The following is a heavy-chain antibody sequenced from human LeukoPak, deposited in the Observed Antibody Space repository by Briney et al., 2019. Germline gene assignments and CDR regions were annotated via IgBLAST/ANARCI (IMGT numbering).Heavy chain of an antibody. CDR2: INPNSGGT. CDR1: GYTFTGYY. Sequence: ASVKVSCKASGYTFTGYYMYWVRQAPGQGLEWMGWINPNSGGTNYAQKFQGRVTMTRDTSISTAYMELSRLRSDDTAVYYCARDLGLTLGSYYYYYGMDVWGQGTTVTVSS. V-gene: IGHV1-2*02. J-gene: IGHJ6*02. D-gene: IGHD7-27*01. CDR3: ARDLGLTLGSYYYYYGMDV.